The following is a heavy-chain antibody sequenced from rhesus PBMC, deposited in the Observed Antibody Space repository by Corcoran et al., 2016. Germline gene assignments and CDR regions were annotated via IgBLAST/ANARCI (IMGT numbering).Heavy chain of an antibody. CDR1: GGSISDSY. D-gene: IGHD6-25*01. CDR2: IYGSGSST. Sequence: QVQLQESGPGVVKPSETLSLTCAVSGGSISDSYRWSWIRQAPGKGLEWIGYIYGSGSSTNYNPSLKCRVTLSVDTSKNQLSLKLSSVTAADTAVYYCASGAAAGYYWGQGVLVTVSS. J-gene: IGHJ4*01. CDR3: ASGAAAGYY. V-gene: IGHV4-169*02.